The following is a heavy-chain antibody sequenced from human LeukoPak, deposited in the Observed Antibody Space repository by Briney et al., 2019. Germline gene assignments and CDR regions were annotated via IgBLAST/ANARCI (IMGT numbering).Heavy chain of an antibody. V-gene: IGHV3-9*01. CDR2: ISWNSGSI. D-gene: IGHD3-3*01. CDR3: ARGFNDFWSGSQLEY. J-gene: IGHJ4*02. CDR1: GFTFDDYA. Sequence: PGRSLRLSCAASGFTFDDYAMHWVRQAPGKGLEWVSGISWNSGSIGYADSVKGRFTISRDNSKSTVYLEINSLRSEDTAIYYCARGFNDFWSGSQLEYWGQGTLVTVSS.